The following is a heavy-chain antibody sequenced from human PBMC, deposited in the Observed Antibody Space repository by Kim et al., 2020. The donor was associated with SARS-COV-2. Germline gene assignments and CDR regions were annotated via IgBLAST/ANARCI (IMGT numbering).Heavy chain of an antibody. J-gene: IGHJ3*02. D-gene: IGHD1-1*01. CDR1: GFTFCDSP. CDR3: TRIPGTPFAFWDAFD. V-gene: IGHV3-73*01. CDR2: IRSKANSYAT. Sequence: GGSLRLSCAASGFTFCDSPMHWVRQASGKGLEWVGRIRSKANSYATAYAASVRGRFIISRDDSKNTAYLQMNSLKTEDTAVYYCTRIPGTPFAFWDAFD.